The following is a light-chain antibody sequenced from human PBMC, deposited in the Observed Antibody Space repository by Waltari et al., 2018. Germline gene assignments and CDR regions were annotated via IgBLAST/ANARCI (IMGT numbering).Light chain of an antibody. V-gene: IGKV3-20*01. J-gene: IGKJ1*01. Sequence: ELVLTQSPGTLSMSVGERATLSCWASPSVTSNYLAWYQQKPGQAPRLLIYGASNRTTGIPYRFSGSGAATDFTLTISRLEPDDFAVYYCQQYGTSPETFGQGTKVEIK. CDR2: GAS. CDR1: PSVTSNY. CDR3: QQYGTSPET.